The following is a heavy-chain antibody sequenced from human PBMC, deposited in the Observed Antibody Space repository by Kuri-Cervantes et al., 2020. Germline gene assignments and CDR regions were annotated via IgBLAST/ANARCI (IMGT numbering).Heavy chain of an antibody. CDR1: GFTFSSYG. CDR2: ISYDGSNK. Sequence: GESLKISCAASGFTFSSYGMHWVRQAPGKGLEWVAVISYDGSNKYYPGSVKGRFTISRENAKNSLYLQMNSLRAGDTAVYYCARGLKYSSSWFESVAGGGWGTYYYYGMDVWGQGTTVTVSS. J-gene: IGHJ6*02. V-gene: IGHV3-30*03. CDR3: ARGLKYSSSWFESVAGGGWGTYYYYGMDV. D-gene: IGHD6-13*01.